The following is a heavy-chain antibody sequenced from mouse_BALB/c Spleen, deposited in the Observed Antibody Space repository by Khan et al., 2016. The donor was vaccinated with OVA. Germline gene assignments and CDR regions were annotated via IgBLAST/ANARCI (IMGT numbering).Heavy chain of an antibody. V-gene: IGHV5-17*02. J-gene: IGHJ2*01. CDR1: GFTFSSYG. CDR3: ATSYSFGYFFDY. CDR2: ISGDSSTI. D-gene: IGHD1-1*01. Sequence: EVQLQESGGGLVQPGGSRKLSCAASGFTFSSYGMHWVRQAPEKGLEWVAYISGDSSTIDYTDTVKGRFTISSDNPKKTLPQQMTSLMSEDTAMYYCATSYSFGYFFDYWGPGTTLTVSS.